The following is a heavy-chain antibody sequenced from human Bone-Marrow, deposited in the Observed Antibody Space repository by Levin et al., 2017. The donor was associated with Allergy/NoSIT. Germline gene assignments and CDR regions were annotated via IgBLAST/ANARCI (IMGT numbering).Heavy chain of an antibody. CDR1: GFTFDDYA. D-gene: IGHD3-10*01. J-gene: IGHJ4*02. CDR2: ISWNSGSI. V-gene: IGHV3-9*01. Sequence: SLKISCAASGFTFDDYAMHWVRQAPGKGLEWVSGISWNSGSIGYADSVKGRFTISRDNAKNSLYLQMNSLRAEDTALYYCAKASFGWYFDYWGQGTLVTVSS. CDR3: AKASFGWYFDY.